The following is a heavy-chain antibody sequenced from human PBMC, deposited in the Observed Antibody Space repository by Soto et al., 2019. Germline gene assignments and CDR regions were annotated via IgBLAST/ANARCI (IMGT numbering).Heavy chain of an antibody. CDR3: ARDDDYEANAIDL. Sequence: QVQLVESGGGVVQPGRSLRLSCVASGFTFSRYGMHWVRQAPGKGLEWVAVIWNDGSKQVCDDSVKGRFTISRDNSKNTLYLEMDSLRDEDTSVYYCARDDDYEANAIDLWGQGTLVTVSS. CDR2: IWNDGSKQ. D-gene: IGHD4-17*01. CDR1: GFTFSRYG. V-gene: IGHV3-33*01. J-gene: IGHJ5*02.